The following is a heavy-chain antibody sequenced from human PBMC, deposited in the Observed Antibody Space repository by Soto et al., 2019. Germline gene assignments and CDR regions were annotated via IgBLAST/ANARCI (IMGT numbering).Heavy chain of an antibody. CDR2: IDYIGRA. CDR3: AREVKSAAASDALDI. J-gene: IGHJ3*02. V-gene: IGHV4-31*03. CDR1: GGSISSDNYF. Sequence: ASETLSLTCTVSGGSISSDNYFWSWIRQHPGKGLEWIGYIDYIGRAYYNPSLKSRVTTSVDTSKNQFSLRLSPVTVADTATYYCAREVKSAAASDALDIWGQGTVVTVSS. D-gene: IGHD2-15*01.